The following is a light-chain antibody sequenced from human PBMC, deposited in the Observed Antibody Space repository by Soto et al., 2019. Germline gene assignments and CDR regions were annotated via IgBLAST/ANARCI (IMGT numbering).Light chain of an antibody. CDR2: WAS. V-gene: IGKV4-1*01. CDR3: QQSYGTPFT. CDR1: QSVLYSSNNKNY. Sequence: DIVMTQSPDSLAVSLGERATIHCKSSQSVLYSSNNKNYFAWYQQKPGQPPKLLIYWASTRESGVPDRFSGSGSGTDFTLTISGLQAEDVAVYYCQQSYGTPFTFGPGTKVDLK. J-gene: IGKJ3*01.